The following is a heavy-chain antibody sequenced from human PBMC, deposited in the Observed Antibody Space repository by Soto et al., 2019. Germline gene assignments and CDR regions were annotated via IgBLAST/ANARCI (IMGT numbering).Heavy chain of an antibody. Sequence: SETLSLTCTVSGGSFSPNYGAWIRQPPGKGLEWVGYIYFGGTTSYNPSLKSRVTISLETSNSQFSLRLTSVTAADTAVYYCARLGASSPSLDPWGPGTLVTVSS. D-gene: IGHD6-6*01. J-gene: IGHJ5*02. V-gene: IGHV4-59*08. CDR1: GGSFSPNY. CDR2: IYFGGTT. CDR3: ARLGASSPSLDP.